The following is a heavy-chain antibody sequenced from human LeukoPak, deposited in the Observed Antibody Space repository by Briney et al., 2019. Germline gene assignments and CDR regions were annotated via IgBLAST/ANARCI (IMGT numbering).Heavy chain of an antibody. D-gene: IGHD5-18*01. V-gene: IGHV3-30*18. CDR2: ISYDGSNK. Sequence: PGRSLRLSCAASGFTFSSYGMHWVRQAPGKGLEWVAVISYDGSNKYYADSVKDRFTISRDNSKNTLYLQMNSLRAEDTAVYYCAKLGHSYGYVDAFDIWGQGTMVTVSS. CDR1: GFTFSSYG. J-gene: IGHJ3*02. CDR3: AKLGHSYGYVDAFDI.